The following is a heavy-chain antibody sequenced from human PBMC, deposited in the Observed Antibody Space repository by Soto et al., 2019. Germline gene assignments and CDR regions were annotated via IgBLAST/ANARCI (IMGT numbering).Heavy chain of an antibody. CDR2: ISYDGTNK. CDR1: GFTFRSFG. D-gene: IGHD1-26*01. V-gene: IGHV3-30*18. J-gene: IGHJ3*02. CDR3: AKVLPATGIEGGGDAFDI. Sequence: GGSLRLSCAASGFTFRSFGMHWIRQAPGKGLEWVALISYDGTNKYYADSVRGRFTISRDNSKNTLYLEMNTLRVEDTAVYYCAKVLPATGIEGGGDAFDIWGQGTMVTVSS.